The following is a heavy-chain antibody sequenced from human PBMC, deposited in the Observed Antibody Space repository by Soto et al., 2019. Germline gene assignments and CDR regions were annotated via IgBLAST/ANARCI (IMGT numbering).Heavy chain of an antibody. CDR3: ARGRVAARPNWFDP. Sequence: SETLSLTCAVYGGSFSGYYWSWIRQPPGKGLEWIGEINHSGSTNYNPSLKSGVTISVDTSKNQFSLKLSSVTAADTAVYYCARGRVAARPNWFDPWGQGTLVTVS. V-gene: IGHV4-34*01. D-gene: IGHD6-6*01. J-gene: IGHJ5*02. CDR1: GGSFSGYY. CDR2: INHSGST.